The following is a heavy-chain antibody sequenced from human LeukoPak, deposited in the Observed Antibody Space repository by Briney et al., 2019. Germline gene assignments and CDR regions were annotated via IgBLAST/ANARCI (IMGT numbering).Heavy chain of an antibody. CDR2: ISYDGSNK. V-gene: IGHV3-30*18. CDR1: GITFSSYG. CDR3: AKEKGYSSSWTFDY. D-gene: IGHD6-13*01. Sequence: GRSLRPSCAASGITFSSYGMHWVRQAPGKGLEWVAVISYDGSNKYYADSVKGRFTISRDNSKNTLYLQMNSLRAEDTAVYYCAKEKGYSSSWTFDYWGQGTLVTVSS. J-gene: IGHJ4*02.